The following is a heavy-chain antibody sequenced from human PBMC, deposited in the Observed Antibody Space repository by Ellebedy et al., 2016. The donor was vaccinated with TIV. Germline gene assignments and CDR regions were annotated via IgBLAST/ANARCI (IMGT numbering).Heavy chain of an antibody. CDR2: LRSDGKNR. CDR1: GFSLSSYG. V-gene: IGHV3-30*02. D-gene: IGHD6-13*01. J-gene: IGHJ4*02. CDR3: ARDRWPYFFDC. Sequence: GESLKISCAASGFSLSSYGMHWVRQAPGKGLEGVAFLRSDGKNRYYTDSVEGRFTISRDNSKNILYLQTSSLRAEDTAVYYCARDRWPYFFDCWGQGTLVTVSS.